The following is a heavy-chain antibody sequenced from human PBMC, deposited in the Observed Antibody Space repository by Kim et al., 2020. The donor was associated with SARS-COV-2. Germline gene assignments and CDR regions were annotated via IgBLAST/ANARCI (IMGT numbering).Heavy chain of an antibody. CDR3: ASVAAAGPTVYSYYGMDV. J-gene: IGHJ6*02. V-gene: IGHV3-21*01. CDR2: ISSSSSYI. CDR1: GFTFSSYS. Sequence: GGSLRLSCAASGFTFSSYSMNWVRQAPGKGLEWVSSISSSSSYIYYADSVKGRFTISRDNAKNSLYLQMNSLRAEDTAVYYCASVAAAGPTVYSYYGMDVWGQGTTVTVSS. D-gene: IGHD6-13*01.